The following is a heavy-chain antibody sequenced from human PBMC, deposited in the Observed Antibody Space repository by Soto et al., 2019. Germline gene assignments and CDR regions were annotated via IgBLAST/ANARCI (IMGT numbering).Heavy chain of an antibody. J-gene: IGHJ5*02. CDR2: ISYDGKSE. Sequence: QVQLVESGGGVVQPGGSLRLSCAASGFTLSNCGMHWVRQAPGKGPEWVAMISYDGKSEYYVDSVKGRFTISRDNSKNTLFLQMNSLRAEDTAVYYCAKDLCCSGWYNYFDPWGRGTRVTVTS. V-gene: IGHV3-30*18. CDR3: AKDLCCSGWYNYFDP. D-gene: IGHD6-19*01. CDR1: GFTLSNCG.